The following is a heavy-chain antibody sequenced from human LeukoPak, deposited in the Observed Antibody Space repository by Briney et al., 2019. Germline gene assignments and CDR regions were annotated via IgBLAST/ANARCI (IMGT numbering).Heavy chain of an antibody. J-gene: IGHJ4*02. Sequence: PGGSLRLSCAASGFTFSSYAMSWVRQAPGKGLEWVSAISGSGGSTYYADSVKGRFTISRDNAKNSLYLQMNSLRAEDTAVYYCARDLEGAGFDYWGQGTLVTVSS. CDR1: GFTFSSYA. CDR2: ISGSGGST. V-gene: IGHV3-23*01. CDR3: ARDLEGAGFDY.